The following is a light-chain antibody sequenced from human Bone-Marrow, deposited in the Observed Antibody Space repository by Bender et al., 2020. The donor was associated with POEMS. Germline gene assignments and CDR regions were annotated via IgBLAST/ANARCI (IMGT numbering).Light chain of an antibody. CDR1: RSNIGGHA. CDR3: SAWDGILNGWV. Sequence: QSVPTQPPSASGTPGQRATISCSGSRSNIGGHAVNWWQQLPGTAPKLLIYGNDQRPSGDPHRFSGSKCGTSASLAIRGLQAEGEADYFCSAWDGILNGWVCGGGTELSV. V-gene: IGLV1-44*01. J-gene: IGLJ3*02. CDR2: GND.